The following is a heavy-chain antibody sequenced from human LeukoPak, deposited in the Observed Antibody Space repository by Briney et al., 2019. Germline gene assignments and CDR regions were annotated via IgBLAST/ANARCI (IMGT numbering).Heavy chain of an antibody. J-gene: IGHJ4*02. CDR2: IIPILGIA. Sequence: ASVKVSCKASGGTFSSYTISWVRQAPGQGLEWMGRIIPILGIANYAQKFQGRVTITADKSTSTAYMELSSLRFEDTAVYYCASGPYVVVTAADWGQGTLVTVSS. D-gene: IGHD2-21*02. CDR1: GGTFSSYT. CDR3: ASGPYVVVTAAD. V-gene: IGHV1-69*02.